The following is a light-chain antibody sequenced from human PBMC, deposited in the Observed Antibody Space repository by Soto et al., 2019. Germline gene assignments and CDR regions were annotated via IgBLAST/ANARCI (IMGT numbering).Light chain of an antibody. J-gene: IGLJ1*01. CDR1: SSDVGGYNY. CDR3: SSYTTCKAPQIV. Sequence: QSALTQPASVSGSPGQSITISCTGTSSDVGGYNYVSWYQHHPGKAPKLMIYDVSNRPSGVSNRFSGSKSGNTASLTISGLQPDDEADYCCSSYTTCKAPQIVFGTGSKLTVL. CDR2: DVS. V-gene: IGLV2-14*03.